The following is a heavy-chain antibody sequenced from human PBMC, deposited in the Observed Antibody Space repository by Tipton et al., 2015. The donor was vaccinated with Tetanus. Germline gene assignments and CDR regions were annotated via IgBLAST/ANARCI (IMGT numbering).Heavy chain of an antibody. CDR1: GFTFSNYA. J-gene: IGHJ5*02. CDR2: ISVRGSHT. V-gene: IGHV3-23*01. CDR3: AKDPASRDWFDP. Sequence: GSLRLSCAASGFTFSNYAMAWVRQAPGKGLEWVSGISVRGSHTYYAEPVKGRFTISRDNSKNTVYLQMNSLRDEDTAVYYCAKDPASRDWFDPWGQGTLVSVSS.